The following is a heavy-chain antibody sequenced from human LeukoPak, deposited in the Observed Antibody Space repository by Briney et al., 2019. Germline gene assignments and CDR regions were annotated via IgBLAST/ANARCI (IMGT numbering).Heavy chain of an antibody. CDR3: ARDGSSGWYVGYYYYYMDV. J-gene: IGHJ6*03. CDR2: IYTSGST. Sequence: SETLSLTCTVSGGSISSYYWSWIRQPAGKGLEWIGRIYTSGSTNYNPSLKSRVTMSVDTSKNQFSLKLSSVTAADTAVYYCARDGSSGWYVGYYYYYMDVWGKGTTVTVSS. V-gene: IGHV4-4*07. D-gene: IGHD6-19*01. CDR1: GGSISSYY.